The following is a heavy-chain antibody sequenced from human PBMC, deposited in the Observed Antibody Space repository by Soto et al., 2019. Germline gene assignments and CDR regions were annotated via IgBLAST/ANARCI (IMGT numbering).Heavy chain of an antibody. CDR2: IPQDGVDG. CDR1: GFTFSMYS. Sequence: GGSLRLSCEVSGFTFSMYSMSWVRQSPGKGLEWVAKIPQDGVDGHYADSVKGRFTISRDNGKNSLYLQLDNLRAEDTAVYYCARDHLILPAHDFFYGSDVWGRGATVTVSS. CDR3: ARDHLILPAHDFFYGSDV. J-gene: IGHJ6*02. V-gene: IGHV3-7*03. D-gene: IGHD2-21*02.